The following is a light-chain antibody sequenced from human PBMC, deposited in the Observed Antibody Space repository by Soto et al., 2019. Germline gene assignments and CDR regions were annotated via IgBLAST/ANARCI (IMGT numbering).Light chain of an antibody. CDR2: EVN. CDR3: TSYASSAARV. Sequence: QSALTQPASVSGSPGQSITISCTGTRSDVGGYNYVSWYQQHPGKAPKLLIFEVNNRPSGVSNRFSGSKSGNTASLTLPGLQAEDEADYYCTSYASSAARVFGTGTKLTVL. CDR1: RSDVGGYNY. J-gene: IGLJ1*01. V-gene: IGLV2-14*01.